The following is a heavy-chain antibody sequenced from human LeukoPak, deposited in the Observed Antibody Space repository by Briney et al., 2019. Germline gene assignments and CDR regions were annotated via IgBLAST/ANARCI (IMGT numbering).Heavy chain of an antibody. Sequence: GGSLRLSCAASGFTFSSYAMSWVRQAPGKGLEWVSAISGSGGSTYYPGSVKGRFTISRENAKNSLYLQMNSLRAGDTAVYYCARGRQWLVQGSGFDYWGQGTLVTVSS. CDR1: GFTFSSYA. V-gene: IGHV3-23*01. CDR3: ARGRQWLVQGSGFDY. J-gene: IGHJ4*02. D-gene: IGHD6-19*01. CDR2: ISGSGGST.